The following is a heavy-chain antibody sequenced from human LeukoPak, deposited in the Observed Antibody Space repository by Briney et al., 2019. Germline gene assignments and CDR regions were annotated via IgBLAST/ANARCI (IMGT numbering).Heavy chain of an antibody. V-gene: IGHV4-59*12. CDR3: ARPIAAAGLYYFDY. D-gene: IGHD6-13*01. J-gene: IGHJ4*02. Sequence: SETLSLTCTVSGGSISSYYWSWIRQPPGKGLEWIGYIYYSGSTNYNPSLKSRVTISVDTSKNQFSLKLSSVTAADTAVYYCARPIAAAGLYYFDYWGQGTLVTVSS. CDR1: GGSISSYY. CDR2: IYYSGST.